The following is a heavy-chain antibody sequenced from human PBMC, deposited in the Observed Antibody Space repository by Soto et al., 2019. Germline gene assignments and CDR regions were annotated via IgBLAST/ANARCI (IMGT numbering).Heavy chain of an antibody. CDR3: ARPGLAAAGSPSPPYYYGMDV. Sequence: GESLKISCKGSGYSFTSYWIGWVRQMPGKGLEWMGIIYPGDSDTRYSPSFQGQVTISADKSISTAYLQWSSLEASDTAMYYCARPGLAAAGSPSPPYYYGMDVWGQGTTVTVSS. D-gene: IGHD6-13*01. CDR1: GYSFTSYW. CDR2: IYPGDSDT. J-gene: IGHJ6*02. V-gene: IGHV5-51*01.